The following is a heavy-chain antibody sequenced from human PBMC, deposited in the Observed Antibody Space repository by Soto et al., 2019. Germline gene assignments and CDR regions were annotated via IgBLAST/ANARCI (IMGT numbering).Heavy chain of an antibody. V-gene: IGHV4-59*02. Sequence: SETLSLTCTVSGGSVTSHYWSWVRQPPGKALKWIGYIYYTGSAYYNPSLKSRVTLSLDTSRNQLSLQLNSVTAADTALYYCARESAGSGKNNWFDPWGQGALVTVSS. J-gene: IGHJ5*02. CDR3: ARESAGSGKNNWFDP. CDR2: IYYTGSA. CDR1: GGSVTSHY. D-gene: IGHD3-10*01.